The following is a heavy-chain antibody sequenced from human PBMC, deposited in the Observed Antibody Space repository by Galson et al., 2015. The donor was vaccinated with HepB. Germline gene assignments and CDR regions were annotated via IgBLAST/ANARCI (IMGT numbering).Heavy chain of an antibody. D-gene: IGHD2/OR15-2a*01. CDR1: GYTFTGYY. J-gene: IGHJ6*03. CDR2: INPNSGGT. Sequence: SVKVSCKVSGYTFTGYYIHWVRQAPGQGLEWMGWINPNSGGTNYAQKFQGRVMMTRDTSVNTAYMELRRLKSDDAAVYFCARAGEKEYRPSLPCYYYLDVWGRGTTVTVSS. V-gene: IGHV1-2*02. CDR3: ARAGEKEYRPSLPCYYYLDV.